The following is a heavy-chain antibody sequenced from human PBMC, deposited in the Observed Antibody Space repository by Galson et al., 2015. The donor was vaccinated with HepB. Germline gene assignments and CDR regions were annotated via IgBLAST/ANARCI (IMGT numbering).Heavy chain of an antibody. D-gene: IGHD3-10*01. CDR3: AREGRTYFFNSGTYHRAFDI. Sequence: SLRLSCAASGFNFSTYWMHWVRQAPGKGLVWVSRIHSDGSTTAFADSVRGRSSISRDNAKSTLFLQMNSLRVDDTAVYFCAREGRTYFFNSGTYHRAFDIWGQGTVVTVSS. CDR2: IHSDGSTT. J-gene: IGHJ3*02. V-gene: IGHV3-74*01. CDR1: GFNFSTYW.